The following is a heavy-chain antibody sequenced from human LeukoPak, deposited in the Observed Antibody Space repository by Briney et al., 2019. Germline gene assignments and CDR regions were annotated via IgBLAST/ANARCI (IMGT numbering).Heavy chain of an antibody. Sequence: GGSLRLSCAASGFTFSSYWMSWVRQAPGKGLEWVANIKQDGSEKCYVDSVKGRFTISRDNAKNSLYLQMNSLRAEDTAVYYCARDYGDSPGNYYYYMDVWGKGTTVTVSS. D-gene: IGHD4-17*01. V-gene: IGHV3-7*01. J-gene: IGHJ6*03. CDR1: GFTFSSYW. CDR3: ARDYGDSPGNYYYYMDV. CDR2: IKQDGSEK.